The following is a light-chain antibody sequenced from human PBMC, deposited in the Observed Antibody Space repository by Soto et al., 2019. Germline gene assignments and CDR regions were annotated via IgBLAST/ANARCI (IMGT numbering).Light chain of an antibody. CDR2: GAS. Sequence: EIVMTQPPATLSVSPGERATLSCRASQSVSSNLAWYQQKPGQAPRLLIYGASTRATGIPARSSGSGSGTEFTLTISSLQSEDFAVYYCQQYNNWPQTFGQGTKVDIK. J-gene: IGKJ1*01. CDR3: QQYNNWPQT. CDR1: QSVSSN. V-gene: IGKV3-15*01.